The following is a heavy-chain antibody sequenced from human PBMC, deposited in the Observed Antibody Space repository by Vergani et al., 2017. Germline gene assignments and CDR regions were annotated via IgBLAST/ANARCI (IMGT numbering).Heavy chain of an antibody. D-gene: IGHD6-19*01. CDR2: IYYSGST. CDR1: GSPISSYY. J-gene: IGHJ4*02. V-gene: IGHV4-30-4*08. CDR3: ARVYSSGWYGYYFDY. Sequence: QVQLQESGPGLVKPSETLSLTCTVSGSPISSYYWSLIRPPPGKGLEWVGYIYYSGSTYYNPSLKSRVTISVDTSKNQFSLKRSSVTAEDTAVYYCARVYSSGWYGYYFDYWGQGTLVTVSS.